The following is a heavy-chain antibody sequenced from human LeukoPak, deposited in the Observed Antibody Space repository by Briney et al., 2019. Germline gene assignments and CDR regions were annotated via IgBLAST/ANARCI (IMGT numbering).Heavy chain of an antibody. Sequence: PGGSVTLSCAASGFTFSSFRMIWLRPAPGKGLEWGANKKQDGSEKYYVDSVKGRFTTSRDNAKNSLYLQMNSVRAEDTAVYYCASPNGGNSFDPWGQGTLVTVSS. CDR3: ASPNGGNSFDP. V-gene: IGHV3-7*01. J-gene: IGHJ5*02. CDR2: KKQDGSEK. CDR1: GFTFSSFR. D-gene: IGHD4-23*01.